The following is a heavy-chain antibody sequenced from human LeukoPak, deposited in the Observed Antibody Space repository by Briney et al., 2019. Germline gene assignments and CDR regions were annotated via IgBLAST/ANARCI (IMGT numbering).Heavy chain of an antibody. Sequence: PGTSLRLSCEASGFIFNHYALHWVRQAPHKGLGWVAVIWSDGTNRYYADSVKGRFSIFRDDSQKRVFLQMNSLRAEDTAVYYCVRDAQRGFDYSNSLQYWGQGALVTVSS. CDR3: VRDAQRGFDYSNSLQY. V-gene: IGHV3-33*01. CDR2: IWSDGTNR. D-gene: IGHD4-11*01. J-gene: IGHJ4*02. CDR1: GFIFNHYA.